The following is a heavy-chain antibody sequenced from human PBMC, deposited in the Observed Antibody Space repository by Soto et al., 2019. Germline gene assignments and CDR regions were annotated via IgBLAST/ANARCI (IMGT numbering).Heavy chain of an antibody. CDR2: INPNSGGT. D-gene: IGHD2-15*01. CDR1: GYTFTGYY. Sequence: QVQLVQSGAEVKKPGASVKVSCKASGYTFTGYYMHWVRQAPGQGLEWMGWINPNSGGTNYAQKFQGRVTITADESTSTAYMELSSLRSEDTAVYYCARGVGGNWRGYYYYYGMDVWGQGTTVTVSS. J-gene: IGHJ6*02. CDR3: ARGVGGNWRGYYYYYGMDV. V-gene: IGHV1-2*02.